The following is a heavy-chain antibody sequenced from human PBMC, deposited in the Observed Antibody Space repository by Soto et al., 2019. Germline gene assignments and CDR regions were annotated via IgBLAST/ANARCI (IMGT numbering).Heavy chain of an antibody. Sequence: EVQLVESGGGLVQPGGSLRLSCAASGFTFSSYDMHWVRQATGKGLEWVSAIGTAGDTYYPGSVKGRFTISRENAKNSLYLQMNSLRAGDTAAYYCARGGLYGSGLIWGQETMVTVSS. CDR3: ARGGLYGSGLI. D-gene: IGHD3-10*01. CDR2: IGTAGDT. V-gene: IGHV3-13*04. CDR1: GFTFSSYD. J-gene: IGHJ3*02.